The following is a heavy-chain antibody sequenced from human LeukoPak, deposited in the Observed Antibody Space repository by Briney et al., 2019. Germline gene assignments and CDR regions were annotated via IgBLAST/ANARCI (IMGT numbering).Heavy chain of an antibody. CDR1: GFTFSSYG. J-gene: IGHJ6*02. V-gene: IGHV3-33*01. D-gene: IGHD3-10*01. CDR2: IWYDGSNK. Sequence: PGGSLRLSCAASGFTFSSYGMHWVRQAPGKGLEWVAVIWYDGSNKYYADSVKGRFTISRDNSKNTLYLQMNSLRAEDTAVYYCARAVVRGVIIIGLPGPDGMDVWGQGTTVTVSS. CDR3: ARAVVRGVIIIGLPGPDGMDV.